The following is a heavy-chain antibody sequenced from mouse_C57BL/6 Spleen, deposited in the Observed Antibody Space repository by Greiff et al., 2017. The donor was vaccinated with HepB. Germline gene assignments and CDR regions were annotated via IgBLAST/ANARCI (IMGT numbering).Heavy chain of an antibody. D-gene: IGHD2-1*01. Sequence: QVQLQQPGAELVRPGTSVKLSCKASGYTFTSYWMHWVKQRPGQGLEWIGVIDPSDSYTNYNQKFKGKATLTVDTSSSTAYMQLSSLTSEDSAVYYCARPPIYYGNSYYFDYWGQGTTLTVSS. CDR2: IDPSDSYT. CDR3: ARPPIYYGNSYYFDY. J-gene: IGHJ2*01. V-gene: IGHV1-59*01. CDR1: GYTFTSYW.